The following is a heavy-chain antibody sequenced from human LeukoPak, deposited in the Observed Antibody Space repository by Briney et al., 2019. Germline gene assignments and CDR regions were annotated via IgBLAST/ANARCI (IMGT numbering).Heavy chain of an antibody. Sequence: SQTLSLTCTASGDSVSGVYWSWIRQPPGKGLEWIGYVYYSGDTNYNPSLKSRVTMSLDTSKNQVSLRLSSVTAADTAVYYCARHPFATPFDYWGRGTLLTVSS. V-gene: IGHV4-59*08. D-gene: IGHD2-15*01. CDR1: GDSVSGVY. J-gene: IGHJ4*02. CDR2: VYYSGDT. CDR3: ARHPFATPFDY.